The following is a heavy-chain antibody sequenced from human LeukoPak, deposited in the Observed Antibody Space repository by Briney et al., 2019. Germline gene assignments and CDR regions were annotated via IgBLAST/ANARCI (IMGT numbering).Heavy chain of an antibody. CDR2: IYYSGST. D-gene: IGHD3-10*01. CDR3: ARVVYSGSWGYFDY. Sequence: SETLSLTCTVSGGSFSTYYWTWIRQPPGKGLEWIGYIYYSGSTNYNPSLKSRVTISVDTSKTQFSLELSSVTAADMAVYYCARVVYSGSWGYFDYWGQGTLVTVSS. V-gene: IGHV4-59*12. CDR1: GGSFSTYY. J-gene: IGHJ4*02.